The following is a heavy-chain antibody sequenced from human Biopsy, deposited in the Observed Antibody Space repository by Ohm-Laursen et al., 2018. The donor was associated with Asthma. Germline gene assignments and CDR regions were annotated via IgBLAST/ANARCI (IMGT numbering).Heavy chain of an antibody. CDR1: GYTFIHFA. D-gene: IGHD3-9*01. CDR3: ARTYYDFLTGQVNDAFAL. V-gene: IGHV1-3*01. CDR2: INAGDGNT. J-gene: IGHJ3*01. Sequence: VASVKVSCKASGYTFIHFAIHWVRQASGQRLEWMGWINAGDGNTKYSQKFQGRVTITRDTSASTAYMDLRSLRSEDTAMYYCARTYYDFLTGQVNDAFALWGQGTMVTVSS.